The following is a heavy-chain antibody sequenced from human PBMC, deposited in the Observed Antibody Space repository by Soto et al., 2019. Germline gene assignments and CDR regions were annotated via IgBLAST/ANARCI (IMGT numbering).Heavy chain of an antibody. V-gene: IGHV4-61*01. CDR2: IYYSGST. CDR3: ARDEIEPRDGY. J-gene: IGHJ4*02. Sequence: SETLSLTCTVSGGSVSSGSYYWSWIRQPPGKGLEWIGYIYYSGSTNYNPSLKIRVTISVDTSKNQFSLKLSSVTAADTAVYYGARDEIEPRDGYGGQETLVTVPS. CDR1: GGSVSSGSYY.